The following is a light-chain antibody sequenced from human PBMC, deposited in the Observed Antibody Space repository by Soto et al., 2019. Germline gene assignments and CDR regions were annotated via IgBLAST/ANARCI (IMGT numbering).Light chain of an antibody. V-gene: IGKV3-15*01. J-gene: IGKJ2*01. CDR1: QSVNNH. CDR3: QQYNHWYA. Sequence: EIVMTQSPASLSVSPGERVTLSCRASQSVNNHLAWYQQKLGQAPRLLIFEASTRATGIPARFSGSGSGTEFTLTISSLQSEDFAIYYCQQYNHWYAFGQGTKLEIK. CDR2: EAS.